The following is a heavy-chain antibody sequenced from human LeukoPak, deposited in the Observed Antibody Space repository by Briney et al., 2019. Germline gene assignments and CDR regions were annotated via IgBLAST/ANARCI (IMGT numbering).Heavy chain of an antibody. V-gene: IGHV3-23*01. CDR3: SKRGVVIRVILVGFHKEAYYFDS. CDR2: ISGSGGRT. CDR1: GITLSNYG. D-gene: IGHD3-10*01. Sequence: GGSLRLSCAVYGITLSNYGMSWVRQAPGKGLEWVAGISGSGGRTNYADAVKGRFTISRDNAKITLFLQMNTLRVEDTALYFCSKRGVVIRVILVGFHKEAYYFDSWGQGALVTVSS. J-gene: IGHJ4*02.